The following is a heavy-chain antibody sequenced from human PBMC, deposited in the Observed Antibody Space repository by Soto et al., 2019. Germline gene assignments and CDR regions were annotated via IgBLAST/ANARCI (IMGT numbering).Heavy chain of an antibody. J-gene: IGHJ4*02. CDR2: IYYRGSP. CDR3: ARGAVAGAPFDF. CDR1: GDSIIGNISY. Sequence: PSETLSLTCVVSGDSIIGNISYWGWIRQPPGKGLEWIGTIYYRGSPYYSPSLKSRVTISVDTSKNHLSLKMGSVTAADTALYYCARGAVAGAPFDFWGRGSLVTVSS. D-gene: IGHD6-19*01. V-gene: IGHV4-39*02.